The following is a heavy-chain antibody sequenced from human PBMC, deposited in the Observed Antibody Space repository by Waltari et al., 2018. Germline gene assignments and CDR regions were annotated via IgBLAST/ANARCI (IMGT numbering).Heavy chain of an antibody. Sequence: QVQLQESGPGLVKPSQTLSLTCSVSGGSISSGSYYWYWIRQPAGKGLEYIGRIFTSGSTNYNPSLKSRVTISVDTSKNQFSLKLTSVTAADTAVYYCARDSVATTPYYYYGMDVWGQGTTVIVSS. CDR2: IFTSGST. V-gene: IGHV4-61*02. CDR1: GGSISSGSYY. D-gene: IGHD5-12*01. J-gene: IGHJ6*02. CDR3: ARDSVATTPYYYYGMDV.